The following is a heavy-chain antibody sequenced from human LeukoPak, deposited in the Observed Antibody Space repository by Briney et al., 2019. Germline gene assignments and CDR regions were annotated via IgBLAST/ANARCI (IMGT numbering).Heavy chain of an antibody. CDR1: GFTFSSYS. CDR2: ISSSSSYI. J-gene: IGHJ5*02. Sequence: GGSLRLSCAASGFTFSSYSMNWVRQAPGKGLEWFSSISSSSSYIYYADSVKGRFTISRDNAKNSLYLQMNSLRAEDTAVYYCARVGTRIQLWSRFDPWGQGTLVTVSS. V-gene: IGHV3-21*01. D-gene: IGHD5-18*01. CDR3: ARVGTRIQLWSRFDP.